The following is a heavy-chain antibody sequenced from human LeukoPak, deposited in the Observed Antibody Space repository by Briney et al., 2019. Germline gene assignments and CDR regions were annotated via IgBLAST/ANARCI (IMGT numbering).Heavy chain of an antibody. CDR2: IYYSGGT. D-gene: IGHD3-10*01. Sequence: SETLSLTCTVSGGSISSSSYYWGWIRQPPGKGLEWIGSIYYSGGTYYNPSLKSRVTISVDTSKNQFSLKLSSVTAADTAVYYCARDGGGFLGVFDPWGQGTLVTVSS. CDR3: ARDGGGFLGVFDP. V-gene: IGHV4-39*07. CDR1: GGSISSSSYY. J-gene: IGHJ5*02.